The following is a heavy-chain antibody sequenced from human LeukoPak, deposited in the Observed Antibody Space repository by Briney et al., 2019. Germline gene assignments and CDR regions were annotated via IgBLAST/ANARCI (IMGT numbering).Heavy chain of an antibody. CDR2: MNPNSGNT. V-gene: IGHV1-8*02. CDR1: GYSFTSYW. J-gene: IGHJ5*02. D-gene: IGHD1-26*01. Sequence: GESLKISCKGSGYSFTSYWIGWVRQATGQGLEWMGWMNPNSGNTGYAQKFQGRVTMTRNTSISTAYMELSSLRSEDTAVYYCARGVLVGAHHWGQGTLVTVSS. CDR3: ARGVLVGAHH.